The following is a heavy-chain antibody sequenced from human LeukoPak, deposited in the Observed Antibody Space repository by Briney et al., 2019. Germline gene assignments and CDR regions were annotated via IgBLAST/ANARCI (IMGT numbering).Heavy chain of an antibody. CDR3: ARDHGIVAYYYMDV. CDR1: GFTFNSYA. J-gene: IGHJ6*03. D-gene: IGHD1-1*01. Sequence: GRSLRLSCAASGFTFNSYAMHWVRQAPGKGLEWVAVISYDGSNKYYADSVKGRFTISRDNAKNSLYLQMNSLRAEDTAVYYCARDHGIVAYYYMDVWGKGTTVTVSS. CDR2: ISYDGSNK. V-gene: IGHV3-30-3*01.